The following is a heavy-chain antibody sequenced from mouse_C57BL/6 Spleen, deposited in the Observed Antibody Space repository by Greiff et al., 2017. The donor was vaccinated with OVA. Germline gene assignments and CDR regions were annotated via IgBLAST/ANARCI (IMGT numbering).Heavy chain of an antibody. J-gene: IGHJ1*03. CDR1: GYTFTSYW. V-gene: IGHV1-64*01. D-gene: IGHD1-1*01. Sequence: QVQLKQPGAELVKPGASVKLSCKASGYTFTSYWMHWVKQRPGQGLEWIGMIHPNSGSTNYNEKFKSKATLTVDKSSSTAYMQLSSLTSEDSAVYYCARRTPITTVVGYWYFDVWGTGTTVTVSS. CDR3: ARRTPITTVVGYWYFDV. CDR2: IHPNSGST.